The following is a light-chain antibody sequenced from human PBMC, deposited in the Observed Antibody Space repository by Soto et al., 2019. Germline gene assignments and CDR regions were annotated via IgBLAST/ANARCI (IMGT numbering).Light chain of an antibody. V-gene: IGKV3-20*01. J-gene: IGKJ1*01. Sequence: EIVLTQSPGTLSLSPGERATLSCRASQSVSSSYLAWYQQKPGQAPRLLIYGASSRATGIPDRFSGSGSGTDFTLTISRLEPEDFAVDYCQQYGSSPPGTFGQGTKV. CDR3: QQYGSSPPGT. CDR1: QSVSSSY. CDR2: GAS.